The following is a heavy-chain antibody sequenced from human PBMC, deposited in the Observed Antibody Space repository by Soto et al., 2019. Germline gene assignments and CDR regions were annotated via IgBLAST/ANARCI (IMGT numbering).Heavy chain of an antibody. D-gene: IGHD3-3*01. J-gene: IGHJ5*02. CDR1: GGSFSGYY. CDR2: INHSGNT. CDR3: ARGWFWSGNFNRFDP. Sequence: PSETLSLTFAVYGGSFSGYYWNWIRQPPGKVLEWIGEINHSGNTNFNPSLEIRVTISVDTSKIHFSLKLSSVTAADTAVYYCARGWFWSGNFNRFDPRGQGTLVTVSS. V-gene: IGHV4-34*01.